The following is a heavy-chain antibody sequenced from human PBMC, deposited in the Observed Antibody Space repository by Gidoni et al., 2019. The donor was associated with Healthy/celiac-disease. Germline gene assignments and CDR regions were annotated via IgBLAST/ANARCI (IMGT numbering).Heavy chain of an antibody. Sequence: QITLQESGPTLVKPTQTLTLPCTFSGFSLSTSGVGVGWIRQPPGKALEWLALIYWDDDKRYSPSLKSRLTITKDTSKNQVVLTMTNMDPVDTATYYCAHLKYYYGSGSSYYYYYGMDVWGQGTTVTVSS. V-gene: IGHV2-5*02. CDR2: IYWDDDK. CDR1: GFSLSTSGVG. D-gene: IGHD3-10*01. CDR3: AHLKYYYGSGSSYYYYYGMDV. J-gene: IGHJ6*02.